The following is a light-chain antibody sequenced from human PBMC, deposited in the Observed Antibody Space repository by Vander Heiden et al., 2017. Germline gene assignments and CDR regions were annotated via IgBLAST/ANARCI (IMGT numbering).Light chain of an antibody. CDR3: AAWDDTLTGGV. V-gene: IGLV1-47*02. J-gene: IGLJ3*02. CDR1: GSNIGSNY. Sequence: QSLLTPPPSASATPGPRVTISCSGSGSNIGSNYVYWYQQFPGTAPKLLIYNNNQRPSGVPDRFSGSKSGTSASLAISGLRSEDEADYYCAAWDDTLTGGVFGGGTKLTVL. CDR2: NNN.